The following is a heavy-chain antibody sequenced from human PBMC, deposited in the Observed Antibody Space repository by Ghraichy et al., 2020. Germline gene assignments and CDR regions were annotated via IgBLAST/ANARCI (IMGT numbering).Heavy chain of an antibody. V-gene: IGHV4-39*01. CDR3: ARHENIVVVIAARAFDI. Sequence: GSLSLTCTVSGGSISSSSYFWGWIRQPPGKGLEWIGSIYYYGNTYYNPSLKSRVTISVDTSKNQFSLKLSSVTAADTAVYYCARHENIVVVIAARAFDIWGQGTMVTVSS. CDR1: GGSISSSSYF. CDR2: IYYYGNT. J-gene: IGHJ3*02. D-gene: IGHD2-21*01.